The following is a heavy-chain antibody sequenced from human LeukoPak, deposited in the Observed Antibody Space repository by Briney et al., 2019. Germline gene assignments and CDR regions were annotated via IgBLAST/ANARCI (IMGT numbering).Heavy chain of an antibody. CDR2: ISGSGGST. J-gene: IGHJ4*02. Sequence: PGGSLRLSCAASGFTFSSYGMHWVRQAPGKGLEWVSAISGSGGSTYYADSVKGRFTISRDNSKNTLYLQMNSLRAEDTAVYYCAQGAGSSYDYWGQGTLVTVSS. CDR1: GFTFSSYG. D-gene: IGHD6-19*01. CDR3: AQGAGSSYDY. V-gene: IGHV3-23*01.